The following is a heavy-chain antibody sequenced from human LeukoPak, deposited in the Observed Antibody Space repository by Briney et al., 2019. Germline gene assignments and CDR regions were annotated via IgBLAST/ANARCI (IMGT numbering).Heavy chain of an antibody. Sequence: PGGSLRLSCAASGFTFSGYGMHWVRQVPGKGLEWVAVTSYDGTEKYYEDSVKGRFTISRDNSKNTLYLQMNSLRTEDTAVYYCANSKVPREYCSAISCYAGFGAFDIWGQGTMVTVSS. CDR3: ANSKVPREYCSAISCYAGFGAFDI. CDR1: GFTFSGYG. D-gene: IGHD2-2*01. J-gene: IGHJ3*02. CDR2: TSYDGTEK. V-gene: IGHV3-30*18.